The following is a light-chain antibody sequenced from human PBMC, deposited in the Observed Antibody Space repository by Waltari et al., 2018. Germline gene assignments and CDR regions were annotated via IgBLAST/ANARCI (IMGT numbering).Light chain of an antibody. J-gene: IGLJ2*01. Sequence: QSVLTQPPSVSGAPGQSVTISCTGSSSNIGAGYDVHWYQQIPGSAPKVLIYRDSSRPSGLPGRFSGTKSGASASLCVTGLHVEDVADYFCQSYDRDLNAALFGGGTKLTVL. CDR2: RDS. V-gene: IGLV1-40*03. CDR3: QSYDRDLNAAL. CDR1: SSNIGAGYD.